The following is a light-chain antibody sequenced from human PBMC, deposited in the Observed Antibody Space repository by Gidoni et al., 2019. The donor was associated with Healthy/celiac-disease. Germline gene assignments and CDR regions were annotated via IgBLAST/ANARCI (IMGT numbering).Light chain of an antibody. Sequence: DFQMTQSPSSLSASVGDRVTITGRASQSISSYLNWYQQKPGKAPKLLIYAASSLQSGVPSRFSGSGSGTDFTLTISSLQPEDFATYYCQQSYSTPWTFGQGTKVEIK. CDR1: QSISSY. CDR3: QQSYSTPWT. CDR2: AAS. V-gene: IGKV1-39*01. J-gene: IGKJ1*01.